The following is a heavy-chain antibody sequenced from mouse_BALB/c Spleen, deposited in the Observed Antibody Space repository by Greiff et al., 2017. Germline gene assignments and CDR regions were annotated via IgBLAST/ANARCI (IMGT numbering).Heavy chain of an antibody. D-gene: IGHD1-1*01. CDR2: IWAGGST. V-gene: IGHV2-9*02. CDR3: ARDGSRLHYYAMDY. Sequence: VQLQESGPGLVAPSQSLSITCTVSGFSLTSYGVHWVRQPPGKGLEWLGVIWAGGSTNYNSALMSRLSISKDNSKSQVFLKMNSLQTDDTAMYYCARDGSRLHYYAMDYWGQGTSVTVSS. J-gene: IGHJ4*01. CDR1: GFSLTSYG.